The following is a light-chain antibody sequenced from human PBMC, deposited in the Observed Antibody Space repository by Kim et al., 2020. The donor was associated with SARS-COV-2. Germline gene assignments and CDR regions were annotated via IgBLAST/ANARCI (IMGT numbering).Light chain of an antibody. CDR1: QFITKY. CDR3: QQSYKSPPA. J-gene: IGKJ4*01. V-gene: IGKV1-39*01. Sequence: DIQMAQSPSSLSASVGDSITLTCRASQFITKYLNWYQQKPGRAPKLLIYTATDLQSGVPSRFSGSGSGTELTLTISNLQPEDFAVYYCQQSYKSPPAFGGGTKVDIK. CDR2: TAT.